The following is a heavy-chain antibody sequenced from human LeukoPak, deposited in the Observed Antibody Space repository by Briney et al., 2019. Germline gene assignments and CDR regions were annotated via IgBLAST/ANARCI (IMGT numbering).Heavy chain of an antibody. D-gene: IGHD3-9*01. J-gene: IGHJ4*02. CDR2: IYTSGST. CDR1: GGSLSGYY. Sequence: SETLSLTCAVYGGSLSGYYWSWIRQPAGKGLERIGRIYTSGSTNYNPSLKSRVTISVDTSKNQFSLKLSSVTAADTAVYYCARERYDILTGYSHFDYWGQGTLVTVSS. V-gene: IGHV4-4*07. CDR3: ARERYDILTGYSHFDY.